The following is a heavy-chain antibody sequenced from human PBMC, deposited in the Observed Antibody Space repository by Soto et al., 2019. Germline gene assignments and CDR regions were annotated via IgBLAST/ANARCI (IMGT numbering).Heavy chain of an antibody. CDR1: GYTFTSYG. D-gene: IGHD2-15*01. CDR3: VVAAQPYYFDY. V-gene: IGHV1-18*01. J-gene: IGHJ4*02. Sequence: ASVKGSCKASGYTFTSYGISWVRQAPGQGLEWMGWISAYNGNTNYAQKLQGRVTMTTDTSTSTAYMELRSLRSDDTAVYYCVVAAQPYYFDYWGQGALVTVSS. CDR2: ISAYNGNT.